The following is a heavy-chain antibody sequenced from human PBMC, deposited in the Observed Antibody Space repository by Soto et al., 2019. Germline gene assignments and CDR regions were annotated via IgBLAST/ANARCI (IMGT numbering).Heavy chain of an antibody. Sequence: QVQLVQSGVEVKKPGASVKVSCQASGYTFTNYGITWLRQAPGQGLEWMGWVSAHNRNTNYAQRFQDRVTMTTATSTRTAYMELRNLKSDDTAIYFCARERQYEPLLYWGQGTLVTVSS. D-gene: IGHD2-2*01. CDR1: GYTFTNYG. V-gene: IGHV1-18*01. J-gene: IGHJ4*02. CDR3: ARERQYEPLLY. CDR2: VSAHNRNT.